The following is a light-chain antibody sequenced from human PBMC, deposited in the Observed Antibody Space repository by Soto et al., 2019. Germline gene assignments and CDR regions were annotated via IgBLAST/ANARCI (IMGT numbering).Light chain of an antibody. CDR3: QQYGDSPDTDRWT. V-gene: IGKV3-20*01. CDR1: LSVRSSS. Sequence: EIVLTQSPGTLSLSPGERASLSCRASLSVRSSSLAWYQQKPGQPPRLLIYGASSRATGIPDRFSGSGSGTDFTLTISRLEPEDFAVYFCQQYGDSPDTDRWTFGPGTKVEIK. CDR2: GAS. J-gene: IGKJ1*01.